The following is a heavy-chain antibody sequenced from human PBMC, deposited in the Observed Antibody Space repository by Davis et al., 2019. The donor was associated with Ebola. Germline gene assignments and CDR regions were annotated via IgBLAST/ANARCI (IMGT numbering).Heavy chain of an antibody. V-gene: IGHV1-3*01. Sequence: ASVKVSCKASGYTFTSYAMHWVRQAPGQRLEWMGWINAGNGNTKYSQKFQGRVTITRDTSASTAYMELSSLRSEDTAVYYCARVKTTVGYYGMDVWGQGTTVSVSS. CDR1: GYTFTSYA. CDR3: ARVKTTVGYYGMDV. D-gene: IGHD4-11*01. J-gene: IGHJ6*02. CDR2: INAGNGNT.